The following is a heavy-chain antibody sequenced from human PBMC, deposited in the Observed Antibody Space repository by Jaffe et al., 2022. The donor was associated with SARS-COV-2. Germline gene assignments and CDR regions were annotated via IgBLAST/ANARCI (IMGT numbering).Heavy chain of an antibody. J-gene: IGHJ6*03. Sequence: QVQLVESGGGVVQPGRSLRLSCAASGLTFSSYAMHWVRQAPGEGLEWVAVTSYDGSNKYYADSVKGRFTISRDNSKNTLYLQMNRLRGEDTAVYYCASETTAAPGAGYMDVWGKGTTVTVSS. D-gene: IGHD6-13*01. CDR1: GLTFSSYA. CDR3: ASETTAAPGAGYMDV. CDR2: TSYDGSNK. V-gene: IGHV3-30*04.